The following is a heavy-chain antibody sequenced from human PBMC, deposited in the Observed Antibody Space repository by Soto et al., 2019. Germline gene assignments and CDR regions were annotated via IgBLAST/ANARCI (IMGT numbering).Heavy chain of an antibody. D-gene: IGHD3-3*01. Sequence: DVQLVETGGGLIQPGGSLRLSCAASGFSVSGDYMNWVRQGPRKGLEWVSVIYRGGTTYYADSVRGRFTISRDDSENTLFLQMNSLRAEDTAVYYCARATEWNALDIWGQGTMVTVSS. J-gene: IGHJ3*02. CDR1: GFSVSGDY. CDR3: ARATEWNALDI. CDR2: IYRGGTT. V-gene: IGHV3-53*02.